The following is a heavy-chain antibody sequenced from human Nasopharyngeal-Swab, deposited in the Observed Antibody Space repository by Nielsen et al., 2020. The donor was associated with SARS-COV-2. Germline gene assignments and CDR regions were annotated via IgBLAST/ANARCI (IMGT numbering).Heavy chain of an antibody. CDR2: IYYSGST. CDR3: ARSLLRSLEWTNFDY. Sequence: SETLSLTCTVSGGSISSSSYYWGWIRQPPGKGLEWIGSIYYSGSTYYNPSLKSRVTISVDTSKNQFSLKLGSVTAADTAVYYCARSLLRSLEWTNFDYWGQGTLVTVSS. D-gene: IGHD3-3*01. V-gene: IGHV4-39*07. J-gene: IGHJ4*02. CDR1: GGSISSSSYY.